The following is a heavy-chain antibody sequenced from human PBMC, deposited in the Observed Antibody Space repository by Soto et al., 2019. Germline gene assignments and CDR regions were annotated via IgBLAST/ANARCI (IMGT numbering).Heavy chain of an antibody. CDR1: GGSISSCY. CDR2: IYYSGST. J-gene: IGHJ4*02. V-gene: IGHV4-59*01. CDR3: ARGYDSSGYYYFPNQMPDIYYFDY. Sequence: PSETLSLTCPVSGGSISSCYWSWIRQPPGKGLEWIGYIYYSGSTNYNPSLKSRVTISVDTSKNQFSLKLSSVTAADTAVYYCARGYDSSGYYYFPNQMPDIYYFDYWGQGTLVTVSS. D-gene: IGHD3-22*01.